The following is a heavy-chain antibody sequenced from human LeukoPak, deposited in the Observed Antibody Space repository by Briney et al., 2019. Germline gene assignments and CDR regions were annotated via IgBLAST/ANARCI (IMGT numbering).Heavy chain of an antibody. Sequence: SETLSLTCTVSGVSISSYYWSWIRQPPGKGLEWIGYIYYSGSTNYNPSLKSRVTISVDTSKNQFSLKLSSVTAADTAVYYCARGVKQWLETYYYYYMDVWGKGTTVTVSS. CDR1: GVSISSYY. CDR2: IYYSGST. V-gene: IGHV4-59*01. D-gene: IGHD6-19*01. J-gene: IGHJ6*03. CDR3: ARGVKQWLETYYYYYMDV.